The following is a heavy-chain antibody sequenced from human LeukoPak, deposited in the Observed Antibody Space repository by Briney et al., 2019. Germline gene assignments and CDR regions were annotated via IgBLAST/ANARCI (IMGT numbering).Heavy chain of an antibody. CDR1: GYTFTSYY. CDR3: ARVWAAWSSGQDFDI. D-gene: IGHD3-22*01. V-gene: IGHV1-46*01. J-gene: IGHJ3*02. Sequence: ASVKVSCKASGYTFTSYYMHWVRQAPGQGLEWMGIINPSGGSTSYAQKFQGRVTMTRDMSTSTVYMELSSLRSEDTAVYYCARVWAAWSSGQDFDIWGQGTMVTVSS. CDR2: INPSGGST.